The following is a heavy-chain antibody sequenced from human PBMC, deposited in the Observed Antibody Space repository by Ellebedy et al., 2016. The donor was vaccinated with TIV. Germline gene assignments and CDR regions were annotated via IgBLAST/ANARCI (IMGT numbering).Heavy chain of an antibody. CDR2: INAGNGNT. CDR1: GYTFTSYT. CDR3: ARDSRMYYYDSSGLFDP. D-gene: IGHD3-22*01. J-gene: IGHJ5*02. Sequence: ASVKVSCKASGYTFTSYTMHWVRQAPGQRLEWMGWINAGNGNTKYAQTLQGRVAMTTDTSTSTAYMELRSLRSDDTAVYYCARDSRMYYYDSSGLFDPWGQGTLVTVSS. V-gene: IGHV1-3*01.